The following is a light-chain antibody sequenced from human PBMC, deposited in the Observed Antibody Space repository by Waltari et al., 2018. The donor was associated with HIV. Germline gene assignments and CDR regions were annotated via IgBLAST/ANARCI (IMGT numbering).Light chain of an antibody. V-gene: IGLV2-11*01. Sequence: QSALTQPRSVSGSPGQSVTISCTGTGIDVGGHNSVSGYQQSPDKAPKIMIYDVSKRPSGVPDRFSGSKSGNTASLTISGLQSEDEANYFCCSYAGSYTYVFGTGTEVTVL. CDR2: DVS. J-gene: IGLJ1*01. CDR1: GIDVGGHNS. CDR3: CSYAGSYTYV.